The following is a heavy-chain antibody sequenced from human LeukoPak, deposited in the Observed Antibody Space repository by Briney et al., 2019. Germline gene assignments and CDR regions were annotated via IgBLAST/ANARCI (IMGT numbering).Heavy chain of an antibody. CDR3: ATRGEQLVPGNWFDP. Sequence: PSETLSLTCTVSGGSINSYYWSWIRQPPGKGLEWIGEINHSGSTNYKPSLKSRVTISVDTSKKQFSLKLSSVTAADTALYYCATRGEQLVPGNWFDPWGQGTLVTVSS. D-gene: IGHD6-6*01. V-gene: IGHV4-34*01. CDR2: INHSGST. J-gene: IGHJ5*02. CDR1: GGSINSYY.